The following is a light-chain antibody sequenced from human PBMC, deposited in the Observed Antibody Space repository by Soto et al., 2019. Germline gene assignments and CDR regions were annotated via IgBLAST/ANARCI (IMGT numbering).Light chain of an antibody. Sequence: DIQMTQSPSSLSASVGDTVTITCRASQGINDFLAWFQQKPGKAPKSLISAASSLQSGVPSKFSGSGSDTDFTLTISSLQPEDSAPYYCQQYHSYPVPFGGGTXV. J-gene: IGKJ4*01. CDR3: QQYHSYPVP. V-gene: IGKV1-16*02. CDR1: QGINDF. CDR2: AAS.